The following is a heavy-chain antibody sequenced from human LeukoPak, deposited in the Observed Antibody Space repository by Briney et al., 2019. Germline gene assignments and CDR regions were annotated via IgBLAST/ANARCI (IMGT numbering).Heavy chain of an antibody. CDR3: ARDLGRDYDFWSGYYTQHYFDY. V-gene: IGHV1-18*01. J-gene: IGHJ4*02. Sequence: ASVKVSFKASGYTFTSYGISWVRQAPGQRLEWMGWISAYNGNTNYAQKLQGRVTMTTDTSTSTAYMELRSLRSDDTAVYYCARDLGRDYDFWSGYYTQHYFDYWGQGTLVTVS. CDR2: ISAYNGNT. D-gene: IGHD3-3*01. CDR1: GYTFTSYG.